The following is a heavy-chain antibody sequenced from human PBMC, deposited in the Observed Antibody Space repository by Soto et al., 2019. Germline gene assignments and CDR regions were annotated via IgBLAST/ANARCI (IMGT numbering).Heavy chain of an antibody. D-gene: IGHD3-3*01. CDR2: IVVGSGNT. CDR3: AAAKKYYDFWSGYYADYYGMDV. CDR1: GFTFTSSA. Sequence: SVKVSCKASGFTFTSSAVQWVRQARGQRLEWIGWIVVGSGNTNYAQKFQERVTITRDMSTSTAYMELSSLRSEDTAVYYCAAAKKYYDFWSGYYADYYGMDVWGQGTTVTVSS. V-gene: IGHV1-58*01. J-gene: IGHJ6*02.